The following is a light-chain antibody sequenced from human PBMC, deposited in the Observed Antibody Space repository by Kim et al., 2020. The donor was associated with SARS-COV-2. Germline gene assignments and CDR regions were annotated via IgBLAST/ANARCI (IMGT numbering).Light chain of an antibody. CDR1: QSVLYSANNMNY. CDR2: WAS. V-gene: IGKV4-1*01. J-gene: IGKJ2*01. CDR3: QQSNSSPYT. Sequence: RDAVNCKAGQSVLYSANNMNYLNRYQQKPGQPPKRRIYWASARESGVPDRCSGSGYGTDFTLTIRSLQAEDVAVYYCQQSNSSPYTFGQGTKLEI.